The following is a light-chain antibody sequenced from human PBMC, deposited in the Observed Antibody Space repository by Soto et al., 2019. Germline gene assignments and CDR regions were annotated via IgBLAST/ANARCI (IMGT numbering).Light chain of an antibody. V-gene: IGKV3-11*01. CDR2: DAS. CDR1: QSVRSY. Sequence: ESVLTQSPATLSLSPGERATLSCRASQSVRSYLAWYQQKPGQAPRLLIYDASNRATGIPARFSGSGSATDFTLTISSLEPEDFAVYYCQQRSSWPLTFGGGTKVEIK. CDR3: QQRSSWPLT. J-gene: IGKJ4*01.